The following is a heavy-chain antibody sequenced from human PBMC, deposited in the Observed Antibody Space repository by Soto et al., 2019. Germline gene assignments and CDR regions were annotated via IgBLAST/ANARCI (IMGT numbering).Heavy chain of an antibody. Sequence: GDRRVSRVRAGFVFENCSVNWCRHPPGHGLEWVSVVRGQGPKPYYGASVKRGSNISRDDSKNLVYLQIASLRVEATALYYCATRASPANIDNWFDPWGPGTQVIV. J-gene: IGHJ5*02. V-gene: IGHV3-23*01. CDR2: VRGQGPKP. CDR3: ATRASPANIDNWFDP. CDR1: GFVFENCS.